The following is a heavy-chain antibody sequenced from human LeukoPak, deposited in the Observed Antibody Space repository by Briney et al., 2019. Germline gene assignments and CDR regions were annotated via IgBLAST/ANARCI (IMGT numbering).Heavy chain of an antibody. CDR1: GGSISSYF. CDR2: ISYNGRT. V-gene: IGHV4-59*01. D-gene: IGHD3-10*01. Sequence: SETLTLTCTVSGGSISSYFWSWIRQPPGKGLEWIGYISYNGRTNYNPSLKSRVLISVDTSKRRFSLNLSSVNAADTAVYYCARDAYRGVTQFDPRGREPWSPSPQ. CDR3: ARDAYRGVTQFDP. J-gene: IGHJ5*02.